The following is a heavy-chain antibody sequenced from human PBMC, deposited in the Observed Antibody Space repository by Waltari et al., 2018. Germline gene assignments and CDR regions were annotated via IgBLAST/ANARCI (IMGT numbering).Heavy chain of an antibody. CDR3: ARHPGYTHFDY. CDR1: GGSISSSSYY. J-gene: IGHJ4*02. Sequence: QLQLQESGPGLVKPSETLSLTCTVSGGSISSSSYYWGWIRQPPGKGLAWIWSIYYSGSTHYNPSLKSRVTRSVETSKNQFSLKLSSVTAADTAVYYCARHPGYTHFDYWGQGTLVTVSS. V-gene: IGHV4-39*01. CDR2: IYYSGST. D-gene: IGHD5-18*01.